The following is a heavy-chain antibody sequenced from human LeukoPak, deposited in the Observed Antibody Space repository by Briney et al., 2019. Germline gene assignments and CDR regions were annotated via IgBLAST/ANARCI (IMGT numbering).Heavy chain of an antibody. CDR2: IDQDGTQK. CDR1: GFTFRSYW. CDR3: ARVRGDYYSDY. Sequence: GGSLRLSCAASGFTFRSYWMNWVRQAPGKGLEWVANIDQDGTQKNYVASVKGRFTISRDNAKNSLYLQMYSLRAEDTAVFYCARVRGDYYSDYWGQGTLVTVPS. V-gene: IGHV3-7*04. D-gene: IGHD3-10*01. J-gene: IGHJ4*02.